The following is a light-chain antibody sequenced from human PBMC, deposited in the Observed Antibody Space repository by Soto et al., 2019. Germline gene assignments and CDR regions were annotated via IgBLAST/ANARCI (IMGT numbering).Light chain of an antibody. CDR2: GAS. Sequence: EIVLTQSPGTLSLSPGARATLSCRASQSVSSSYLAWYQQKPGQAPRLLIYGASGRATGITDWFSGSGSGADFTLTISRLEAEDFAVYYCQQYGSSLIYTFGQGTKLEIK. CDR1: QSVSSSY. V-gene: IGKV3-20*01. CDR3: QQYGSSLIYT. J-gene: IGKJ2*01.